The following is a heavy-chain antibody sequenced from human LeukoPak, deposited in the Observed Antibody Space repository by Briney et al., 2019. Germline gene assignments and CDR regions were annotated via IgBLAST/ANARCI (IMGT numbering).Heavy chain of an antibody. CDR3: ASRRISDAGPYYYYGMDV. CDR2: INHSGST. D-gene: IGHD2-21*01. J-gene: IGHJ6*02. Sequence: SETLSLTCAVYGGSFSGYYWSWIRQPPGKGLEWIGEINHSGSTNYNPSLKSRVTLSVDTSKNQFSLKLSSVTAADTAVYCCASRRISDAGPYYYYGMDVWGQGTTVTVSS. V-gene: IGHV4-34*01. CDR1: GGSFSGYY.